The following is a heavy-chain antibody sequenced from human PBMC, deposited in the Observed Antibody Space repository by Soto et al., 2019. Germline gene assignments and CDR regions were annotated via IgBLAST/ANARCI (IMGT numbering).Heavy chain of an antibody. CDR3: ARLYNGVCYV. CDR2: INPGDSGT. V-gene: IGHV5-51*01. J-gene: IGHJ6*02. CDR1: GYIFNNYW. D-gene: IGHD2-8*01. Sequence: PGESLKISCKGSGYIFNNYWIGWVRQMPGKGLEWMGIINPGDSGTRYSPSFQGQVTVSVDKSISTAFLQLSSLKASDTAIYYCARLYNGVCYVWGQVTTVTVSS.